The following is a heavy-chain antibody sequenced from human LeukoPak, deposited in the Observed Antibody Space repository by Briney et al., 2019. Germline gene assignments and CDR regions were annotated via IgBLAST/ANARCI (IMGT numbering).Heavy chain of an antibody. V-gene: IGHV1-46*01. CDR3: AAVTDY. CDR2: LNPSGFGS. J-gene: IGHJ4*02. Sequence: ASVKVSCKASGFAFSTSYMHWIRQAPGQGLEWMGMLNPSGFGSGAAQKFQGRVTLTRDTSTSTFYMELSSLRSDDTAVYYCAAVTDYWGQGTLVTVSS. CDR1: GFAFSTSY.